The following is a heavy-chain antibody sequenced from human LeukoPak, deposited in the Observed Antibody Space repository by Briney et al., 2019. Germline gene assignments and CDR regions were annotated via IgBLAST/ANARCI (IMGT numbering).Heavy chain of an antibody. CDR3: ARGTAAAARKGTDY. V-gene: IGHV4-34*01. CDR2: INHSGSA. Sequence: TSETLSLTCAVYGGSFSGYYWSWIRQPPGKGLEWIGEINHSGSANYNPSLKSRVTISVDTSKNQFSLKLSSVTAADTAVYYRARGTAAAARKGTDYWGQGTLVTVSS. J-gene: IGHJ4*02. CDR1: GGSFSGYY. D-gene: IGHD6-13*01.